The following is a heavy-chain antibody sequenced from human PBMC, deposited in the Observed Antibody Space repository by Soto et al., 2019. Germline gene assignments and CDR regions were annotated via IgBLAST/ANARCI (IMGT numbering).Heavy chain of an antibody. CDR3: ARGNLGYCSGGSCYSRWYFDL. J-gene: IGHJ2*01. CDR1: GYTFTSYG. V-gene: IGHV1-18*04. Sequence: QVQLVQSGAEVKKPGASVKVSCKASGYTFTSYGISWVRQAPGQGLEWMGWISAYNGNTNYAQKLQGRVTMTTDTSTSKAYMELRSVRSDDTAVYYCARGNLGYCSGGSCYSRWYFDLWGRGTLVTVSS. CDR2: ISAYNGNT. D-gene: IGHD2-15*01.